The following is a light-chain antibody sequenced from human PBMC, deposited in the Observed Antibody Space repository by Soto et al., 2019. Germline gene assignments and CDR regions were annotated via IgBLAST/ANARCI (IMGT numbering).Light chain of an antibody. CDR2: DDS. V-gene: IGKV1-5*01. CDR1: QSISSW. Sequence: DIQMTQSPSTLSASVGDRVTITCRASQSISSWLAWYQQKPGKAPKLLIYDDSSLESGVPSRFSGSGSGTEFTLTISSLQPDDFATYYCQQYNSYSPPSFGGGTKVEIK. CDR3: QQYNSYSPPS. J-gene: IGKJ4*01.